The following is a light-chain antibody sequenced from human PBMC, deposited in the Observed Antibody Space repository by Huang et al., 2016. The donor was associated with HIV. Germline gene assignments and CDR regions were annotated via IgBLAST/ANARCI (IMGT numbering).Light chain of an antibody. J-gene: IGKJ3*01. CDR1: QIVSSH. Sequence: ETVMTQSPVTLSVSTGDRASLSCRSSQIVSSHVAWYQQKPGQAPRLLIYAASTRATGVPARFSGSGAGTEFTLTISTLQSEDSAVYYCQQYNDFRSTFGPGTRVEIK. CDR3: QQYNDFRST. V-gene: IGKV3-15*01. CDR2: AAS.